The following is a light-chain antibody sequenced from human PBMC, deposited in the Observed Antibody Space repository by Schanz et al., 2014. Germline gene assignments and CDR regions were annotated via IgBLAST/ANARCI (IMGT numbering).Light chain of an antibody. CDR2: AAS. CDR1: QSISSN. CDR3: QQYNNWPPWT. J-gene: IGKJ1*01. V-gene: IGKV3D-15*01. Sequence: EIVLTQSPATLSVSPGERATLSCRASQSISSNLAWYQQKPGQTPRLLIYAASTRAPGIPGRFSGSGSGTEFTLTISSLQSEDFAVYYCQQYNNWPPWTFGQGTKVEIK.